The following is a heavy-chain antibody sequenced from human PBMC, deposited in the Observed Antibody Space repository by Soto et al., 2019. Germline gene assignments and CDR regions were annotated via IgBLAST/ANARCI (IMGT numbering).Heavy chain of an antibody. J-gene: IGHJ4*02. D-gene: IGHD3-16*01. CDR2: IYYSGST. Sequence: WETLSLTCTVSGGSISSSSYYWGWIRQPPGKGLEWIGSIYYSGSTYYNPSLKSRVTISVDTSKNQFSLKLSSVTAADTSVYNCARHEDGDNVSGLRYLAYWGKGSLVTVS. CDR3: ARHEDGDNVSGLRYLAY. V-gene: IGHV4-39*01. CDR1: GGSISSSSYY.